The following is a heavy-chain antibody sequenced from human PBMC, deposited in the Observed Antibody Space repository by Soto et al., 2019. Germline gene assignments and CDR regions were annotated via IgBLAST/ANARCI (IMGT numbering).Heavy chain of an antibody. V-gene: IGHV2-5*02. J-gene: IGHJ6*02. CDR2: IYWDNDK. CDR3: VHRRRYNNNWYCGMDV. Sequence: SGPTLVNPTQTLTLTCTFSGFSLTTRGVGVGWIRQSPGKALEWLALIYWDNDKRYSPSLKNRLTITKDTSKNQVVLTMTNMDPVDTGTYYCVHRRRYNNNWYCGMDVWGQGTTVTVSS. CDR1: GFSLTTRGVG. D-gene: IGHD6-13*01.